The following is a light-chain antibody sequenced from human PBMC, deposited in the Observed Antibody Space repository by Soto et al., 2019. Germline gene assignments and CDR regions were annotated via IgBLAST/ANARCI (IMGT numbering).Light chain of an antibody. Sequence: QSALTQPASVSGSPGQSITISCTGTSSDGGGYNYVSWYQQDPGKAPKLMIYDVNNRPSGFSNRFSGSKSGNTASLTISGLQAEDEAYYYCSSYTSSSTLAVFGGGTKLTVL. CDR1: SSDGGGYNY. CDR3: SSYTSSSTLAV. V-gene: IGLV2-14*01. CDR2: DVN. J-gene: IGLJ2*01.